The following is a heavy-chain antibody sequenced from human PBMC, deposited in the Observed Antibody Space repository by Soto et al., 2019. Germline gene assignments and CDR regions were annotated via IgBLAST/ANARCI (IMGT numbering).Heavy chain of an antibody. CDR2: IYQSGST. J-gene: IGHJ3*02. D-gene: IGHD3-10*01. Sequence: SETLSLTCAVSGGAISSSKWWSWVRQPPGKGLEWIGEIYQSGSTNYNPSLESRVRMSVDKSRNQFSLKLTSVSAADTAVYYCARVWGGAFDIWGQGTMVTVSS. CDR3: ARVWGGAFDI. CDR1: GGAISSSKW. V-gene: IGHV4-4*02.